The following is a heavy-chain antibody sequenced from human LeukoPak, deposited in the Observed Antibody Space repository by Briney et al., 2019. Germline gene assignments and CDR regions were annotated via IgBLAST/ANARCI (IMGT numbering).Heavy chain of an antibody. CDR3: ASGSGLYSPDY. CDR1: GYSFTSNW. J-gene: IGHJ4*02. V-gene: IGHV5-10-1*01. CDR2: IDPSDSYT. D-gene: IGHD2-21*01. Sequence: GESLRISCKGSGYSFTSNWITWVRQMPGKGLEWMGRIDPSDSYTNYSPSFQGHVTISADKSISTGYLQWNSLKASDTAMYYCASGSGLYSPDYWGQGTLVTVSS.